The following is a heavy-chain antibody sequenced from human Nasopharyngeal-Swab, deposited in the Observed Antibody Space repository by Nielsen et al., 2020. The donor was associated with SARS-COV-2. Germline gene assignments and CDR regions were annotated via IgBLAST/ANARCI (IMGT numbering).Heavy chain of an antibody. J-gene: IGHJ4*02. CDR1: GFSFSDYY. Sequence: GGSLRLSSAASGFSFSDYYMSWIRQAPGKGLEWISYISSSGGTIYSADSVKGRFTISRDNAENSLYLQMNSLRAEDSAVYYCAREVDSYDSSGYWSFWGQGTLVTVSS. V-gene: IGHV3-11*04. D-gene: IGHD3-22*01. CDR3: AREVDSYDSSGYWSF. CDR2: ISSSGGTI.